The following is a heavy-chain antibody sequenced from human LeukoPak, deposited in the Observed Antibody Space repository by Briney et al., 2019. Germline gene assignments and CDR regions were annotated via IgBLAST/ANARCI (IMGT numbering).Heavy chain of an antibody. CDR1: GHSISSGDYY. J-gene: IGHJ3*02. CDR3: ARGPYSYDSSGAFDI. D-gene: IGHD3-22*01. Sequence: SETLSLTCTVSGHSISSGDYYWSWIRQPAGKGLEWIGRISSSGSTNYNPSLKSRVTISVDTSKNQFSLKLSSVTAADTAVYFCARGPYSYDSSGAFDIWGQGTMVTVSS. CDR2: ISSSGST. V-gene: IGHV4-61*02.